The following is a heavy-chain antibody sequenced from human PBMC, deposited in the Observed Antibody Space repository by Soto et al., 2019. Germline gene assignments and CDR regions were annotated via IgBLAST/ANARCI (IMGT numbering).Heavy chain of an antibody. CDR1: GYSFTSYW. Sequence: PGESLKISCKGSGYSFTSYWITWVRQMPGKGLEWMGRIDPSNSYTNYSPSFQGHVTISRDTSISTAYLQWNSLKASDTATYYCVTRYSNSTYPDYWGQGALVTVSS. CDR2: IDPSNSYT. D-gene: IGHD6-6*01. J-gene: IGHJ4*02. V-gene: IGHV5-10-1*01. CDR3: VTRYSNSTYPDY.